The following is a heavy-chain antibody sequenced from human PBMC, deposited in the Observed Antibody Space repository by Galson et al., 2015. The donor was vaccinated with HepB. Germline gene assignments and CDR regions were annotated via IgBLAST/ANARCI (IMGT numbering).Heavy chain of an antibody. CDR1: GFTFSSYG. CDR2: ISYDGSNK. CDR3: AKSSPYCGGDCYSFDY. D-gene: IGHD2-21*02. V-gene: IGHV3-30*18. J-gene: IGHJ4*02. Sequence: SLRLSCAASGFTFSSYGMHWVRQAPGKGLEWVAVISYDGSNKYYADSVKGRFTISRDNSKNTLYLQMNSLRAEDTAVYYCAKSSPYCGGDCYSFDYWGQGTLVTVSS.